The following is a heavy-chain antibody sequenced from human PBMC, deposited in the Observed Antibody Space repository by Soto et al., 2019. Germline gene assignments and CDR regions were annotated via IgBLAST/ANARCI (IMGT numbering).Heavy chain of an antibody. CDR2: IVVGSGNT. Sequence: SVKVSCKASGFTFTSSAVQWVRQARGQRLEWIGWIVVGSGNTNYAQKFQERVTITRDMSTSTAYMELSSLRSEDTAVYYCAAAGKGSSGYHTEFDYWGQGTLVTVS. V-gene: IGHV1-58*01. CDR3: AAAGKGSSGYHTEFDY. CDR1: GFTFTSSA. D-gene: IGHD3-22*01. J-gene: IGHJ4*02.